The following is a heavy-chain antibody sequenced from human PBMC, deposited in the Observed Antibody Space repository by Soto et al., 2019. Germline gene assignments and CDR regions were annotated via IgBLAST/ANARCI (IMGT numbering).Heavy chain of an antibody. Sequence: QVQLVQSGAEVKKPGASVKISCKASGYTFSTSGINWVRQAPGQGLEWMGWVSPHNGNTNYAQKFQGRVTMTTDTSTTTAYMELRSLTSDDTAMYYCARDHGGIAMMVVVTTAAFDIWGQGTMITVSS. CDR2: VSPHNGNT. V-gene: IGHV1-18*01. CDR3: ARDHGGIAMMVVVTTAAFDI. CDR1: GYTFSTSG. D-gene: IGHD3-22*01. J-gene: IGHJ3*02.